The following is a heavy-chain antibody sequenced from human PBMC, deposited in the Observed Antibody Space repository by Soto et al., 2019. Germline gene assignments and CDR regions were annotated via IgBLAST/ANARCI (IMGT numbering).Heavy chain of an antibody. CDR2: TYTSGST. CDR1: GASISSYF. Sequence: QVQLQESGPGLVKPSETLSLTCTVSGASISSYFWSWIRQPAGKGLEWIGHTYTSGSTDYNPSLESRVTMSVDTSKKQVSLTLTSVTAADTAVYYCAAICSSHSCYGTDVWGQGTSVTVSS. CDR3: AAICSSHSCYGTDV. D-gene: IGHD2-2*01. V-gene: IGHV4-4*07. J-gene: IGHJ6*02.